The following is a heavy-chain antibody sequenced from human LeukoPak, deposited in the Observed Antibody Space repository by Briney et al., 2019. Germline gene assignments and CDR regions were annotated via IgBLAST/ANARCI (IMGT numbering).Heavy chain of an antibody. CDR1: GYTFTGHY. J-gene: IGHJ5*02. CDR2: ISNSGGT. CDR3: AREGRLSGTYYGGGWFDP. V-gene: IGHV1-2*02. Sequence: GASVKVSCKTSGYTFTGHYMPWVRQVPGQGLEWMGWISNSGGTNYAQKFQGRVTMTRDTSISTAYMELSWLRSDDTALYYCAREGRLSGTYYGGGWFDPWGQGTLVIVSS. D-gene: IGHD4-23*01.